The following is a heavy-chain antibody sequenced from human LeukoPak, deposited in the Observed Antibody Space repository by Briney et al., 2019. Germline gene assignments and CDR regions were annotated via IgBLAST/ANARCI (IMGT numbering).Heavy chain of an antibody. D-gene: IGHD3-16*01. V-gene: IGHV3-48*04. Sequence: GGSLRLSCAASGFTFSSYSMNWVRQAPGKGLEWVSYISSSSNTIYYADSVKGRFTISRDNAKNSLYLQMNSLRAEDTAVYYCARRSLGYYFDYWGQGNLVTVSS. CDR3: ARRSLGYYFDY. J-gene: IGHJ4*02. CDR2: ISSSSNTI. CDR1: GFTFSSYS.